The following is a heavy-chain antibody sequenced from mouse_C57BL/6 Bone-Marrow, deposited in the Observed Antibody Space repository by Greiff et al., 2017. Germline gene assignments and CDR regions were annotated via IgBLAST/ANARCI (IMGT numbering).Heavy chain of an antibody. CDR3: ARWLLYYGSSSYWYFDF. D-gene: IGHD1-1*01. CDR2: INPSSGYT. V-gene: IGHV1-7*01. Sequence: VQLQQSGAELAKPGASVKLSCKASGYTFTSYWMHWVKQRPGQGLEWIGYINPSSGYTKYNQKFKDTATLTADKSSSTAYMQLSSLTYEDAAVYYCARWLLYYGSSSYWYFDFWGTGTTVTVSS. CDR1: GYTFTSYW. J-gene: IGHJ1*03.